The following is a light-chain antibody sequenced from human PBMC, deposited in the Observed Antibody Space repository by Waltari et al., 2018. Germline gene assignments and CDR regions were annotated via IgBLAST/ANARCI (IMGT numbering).Light chain of an antibody. Sequence: CRASQTITSLAWYQQTPGQAPRLLIYATSTRATGIPPRFTGSGSGTDFTLTINGLEPDDSAVYYCQQRSGWPLTFGGGTKVEIK. CDR3: QQRSGWPLT. V-gene: IGKV3-11*01. J-gene: IGKJ4*01. CDR1: QTITS. CDR2: ATS.